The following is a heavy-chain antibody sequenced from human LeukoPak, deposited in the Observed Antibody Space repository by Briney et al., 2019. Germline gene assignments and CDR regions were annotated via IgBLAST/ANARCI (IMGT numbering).Heavy chain of an antibody. V-gene: IGHV1-2*02. CDR2: INPNSGGT. CDR1: GYTLTGYY. CDR3: ARVRSGTPFGYFDY. D-gene: IGHD1-7*01. J-gene: IGHJ4*02. Sequence: ASVKVSCKASGYTLTGYYMHWVRQAPGQGLEWMGWINPNSGGTNYAQKFQGRVTMTRDTSISTAYMELSRLRSDDTAVYYCARVRSGTPFGYFDYWGQGTLVTVSS.